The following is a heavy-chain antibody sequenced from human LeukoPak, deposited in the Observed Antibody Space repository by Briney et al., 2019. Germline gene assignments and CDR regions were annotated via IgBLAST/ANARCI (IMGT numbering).Heavy chain of an antibody. CDR3: ARLLSGGGSEKKYYFDY. D-gene: IGHD3-16*01. V-gene: IGHV1-8*01. CDR1: GYTFTSYD. CDR2: MNPNSGNT. J-gene: IGHJ4*02. Sequence: ASVKVSCKASGYTFTSYDTNWVRQATGQGLEWMGWMNPNSGNTGYAQKFQGRVTMTRNTSISTAYMELSSLRSEDTGVYYCARLLSGGGSEKKYYFDYWCQGTLVTVSS.